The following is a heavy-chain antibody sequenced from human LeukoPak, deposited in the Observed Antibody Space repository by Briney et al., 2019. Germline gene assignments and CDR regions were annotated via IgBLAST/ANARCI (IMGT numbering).Heavy chain of an antibody. Sequence: SETLSLTCTVYGGSISSYYWSWIRQPPGKGLEWIGYIYYSGSTNYNPSRKSRVTISVDTSKNQFSLKLSAVTAADTAVYYCARGGYDFWSGSKNWFDPWGQGTLVTVSS. CDR3: ARGGYDFWSGSKNWFDP. CDR1: GGSISSYY. V-gene: IGHV4-59*01. D-gene: IGHD3-3*01. J-gene: IGHJ5*02. CDR2: IYYSGST.